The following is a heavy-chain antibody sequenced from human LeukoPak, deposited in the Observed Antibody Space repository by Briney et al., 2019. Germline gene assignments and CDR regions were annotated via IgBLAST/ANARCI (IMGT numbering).Heavy chain of an antibody. CDR2: IYYSGST. CDR1: GGSISSSSYY. Sequence: SETLSLTCTVSGGSISSSSYYWGWIRQPPGKGLEWIGSIYYSGSTYYNPSLKSRVTISVDTSKNQFSLKLSSVTAADTAVYYCARHPRSFPYCGGDCYSYFDYWGQGTLVTVSS. V-gene: IGHV4-39*01. D-gene: IGHD2-21*01. CDR3: ARHPRSFPYCGGDCYSYFDY. J-gene: IGHJ4*02.